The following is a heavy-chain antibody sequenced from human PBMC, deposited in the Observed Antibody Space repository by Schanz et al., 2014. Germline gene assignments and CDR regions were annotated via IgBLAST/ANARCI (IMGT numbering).Heavy chain of an antibody. CDR1: GYTFTSYG. J-gene: IGHJ4*02. V-gene: IGHV1-18*01. CDR3: ARGQFSTGFYLVDF. Sequence: QLQLVQSGAEVKKPGASVKVSCKASGYTFTSYGISWVRQAPGQGLEWMGWISGYKGNTKYAQKVQGRVTMTTDTSTSTAYMELRSLTSDDTAVYYCARGQFSTGFYLVDFWGQGTLVTVSS. CDR2: ISGYKGNT. D-gene: IGHD3-22*01.